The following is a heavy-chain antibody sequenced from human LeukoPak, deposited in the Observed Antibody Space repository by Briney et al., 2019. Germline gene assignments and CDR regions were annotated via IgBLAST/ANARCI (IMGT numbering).Heavy chain of an antibody. D-gene: IGHD2-2*01. Sequence: GGSLRLSCAASGFTASSNYMSWVRQAPGKGLEWVSVIYSGGSTYYADSVKGRFTISRDNSKNTLYLQMNSLRAEDTAVYYCARIVVVPAADSYNWFDPWGQGTLVTVSS. CDR1: GFTASSNY. CDR2: IYSGGST. CDR3: ARIVVVPAADSYNWFDP. J-gene: IGHJ5*02. V-gene: IGHV3-53*01.